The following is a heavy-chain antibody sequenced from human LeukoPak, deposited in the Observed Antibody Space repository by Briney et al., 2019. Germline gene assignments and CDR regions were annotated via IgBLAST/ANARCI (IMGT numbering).Heavy chain of an antibody. CDR2: INHSGST. V-gene: IGHV4-34*01. Sequence: PSETLSLTCAVYGGSFSGYYWSWIRQPPGKGLEWIGEINHSGSTNYNPSLKSRVTISVDTSKNQFSLKLSSVTAADTAVYYCARVPSYCGGDCYSRAFDIWGQGTMVTVSS. D-gene: IGHD2-21*02. CDR3: ARVPSYCGGDCYSRAFDI. CDR1: GGSFSGYY. J-gene: IGHJ3*02.